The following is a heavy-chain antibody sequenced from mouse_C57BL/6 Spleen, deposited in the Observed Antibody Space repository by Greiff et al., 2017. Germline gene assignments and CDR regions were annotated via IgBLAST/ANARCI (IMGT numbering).Heavy chain of an antibody. D-gene: IGHD4-1*01. J-gene: IGHJ3*01. CDR2: IYPRSGNT. V-gene: IGHV1-81*01. CDR1: GYTFTSYG. CDR3: ARGGNWEFAY. Sequence: QVQLQQSGAELARPGASVKLSCKASGYTFTSYGISWVKQRTGQGLEWIGEIYPRSGNTYYNEKFKGKATLTADKSSSTAYMELRSLTSEDSAVYFCARGGNWEFAYWGQGTLVTVSA.